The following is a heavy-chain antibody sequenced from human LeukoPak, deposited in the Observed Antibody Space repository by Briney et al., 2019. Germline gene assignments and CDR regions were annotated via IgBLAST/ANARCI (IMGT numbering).Heavy chain of an antibody. D-gene: IGHD3-10*01. CDR1: GGSISSYY. CDR3: ASTMVRGYFDL. V-gene: IGHV4-59*08. J-gene: IGHJ2*01. Sequence: PSETLSLTCTVSGGSISSYYWSWIRQPPGKGREWIGYIYYSGSTNYNPSLKSRVTISVDTSKNQFSLKLSSVTAADTAVYYCASTMVRGYFDLWGRGTLVTVSS. CDR2: IYYSGST.